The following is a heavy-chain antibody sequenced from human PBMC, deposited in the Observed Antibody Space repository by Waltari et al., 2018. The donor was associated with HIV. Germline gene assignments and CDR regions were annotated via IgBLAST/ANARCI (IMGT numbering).Heavy chain of an antibody. D-gene: IGHD2-15*01. J-gene: IGHJ5*02. CDR1: GFTFDDYA. CDR3: AKGVVAAELLNWFDP. CDR2: ISWNSGSI. V-gene: IGHV3-9*01. Sequence: EVQLVESGGGLVQPGRSLRLSCAASGFTFDDYAMHWVRQAPGKGLEWVSGISWNSGSIGYADSVKGRFTISRDNAKNSLYLQMNSLRAEDTALYYCAKGVVAAELLNWFDPWGQGTLVTVSS.